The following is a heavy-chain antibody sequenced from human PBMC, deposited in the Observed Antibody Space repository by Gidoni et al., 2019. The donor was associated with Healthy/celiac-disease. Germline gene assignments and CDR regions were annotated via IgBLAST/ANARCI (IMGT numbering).Heavy chain of an antibody. V-gene: IGHV4-39*01. CDR3: ARHLGYVGVPNPFDY. CDR2: IYSSVST. CDR1: GGSISSISYY. D-gene: IGHD2-8*01. J-gene: IGHJ4*02. Sequence: QLQLHESAPGLVQPSKTLSLTCTLSGGSISSISYYWGWIRQPPGKGLEWIGIIYSSVSTYYNTYLKSRVTISVDTSKNQFSLKLSSVTAADKAVDYCARHLGYVGVPNPFDYWGQGTLVTVSS.